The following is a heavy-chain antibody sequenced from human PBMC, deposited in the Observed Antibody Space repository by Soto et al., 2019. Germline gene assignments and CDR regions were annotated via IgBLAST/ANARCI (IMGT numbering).Heavy chain of an antibody. CDR2: FYYSGST. Sequence: SETLSLTCTVSGGPIGTSSYNWGGIRQPPGRGLEWIGSFYYSGSTYYNPSLKSRVTISGDTSKNQFSLKLSSVTAADTAVYYCASIPDGYCSGGSCYSNGMDVWGQGTTVT. D-gene: IGHD2-15*01. CDR3: ASIPDGYCSGGSCYSNGMDV. J-gene: IGHJ6*02. V-gene: IGHV4-39*01. CDR1: GGPIGTSSYN.